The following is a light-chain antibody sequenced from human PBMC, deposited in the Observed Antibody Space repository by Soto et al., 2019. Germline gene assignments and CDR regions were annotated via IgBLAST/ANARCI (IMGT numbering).Light chain of an antibody. V-gene: IGLV1-44*01. CDR3: AAWDDSLNGYV. CDR2: SNN. J-gene: IGLJ1*01. Sequence: QSVLTQPPSASGSPGQRVTISCSGSSSNIGSNAVNWYQQLPGTAPTLLIYSNNERPSGVPDRFSGSKSGTSASLAISGLQSEDAADYYCAAWDDSLNGYVFGTGTRSPS. CDR1: SSNIGSNA.